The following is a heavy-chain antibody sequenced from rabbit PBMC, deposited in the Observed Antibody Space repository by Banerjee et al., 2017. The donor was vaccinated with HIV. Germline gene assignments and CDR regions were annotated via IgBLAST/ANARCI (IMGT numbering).Heavy chain of an antibody. V-gene: IGHV1S43*01. CDR2: ITTSAELT. D-gene: IGHD4-2*01. CDR1: GFSFSSGYY. Sequence: QEQLVESGGGLVQPEGSLTLNCTASGFSFSSGYYMCWVRQAPGKGLELIACITTSAELTYYASWVNGRFTVSTSTSLNTVDLKMTSLTAADTATYFCAREADYAAQFSLWGPGTLVTVS. J-gene: IGHJ4*01. CDR3: AREADYAAQFSL.